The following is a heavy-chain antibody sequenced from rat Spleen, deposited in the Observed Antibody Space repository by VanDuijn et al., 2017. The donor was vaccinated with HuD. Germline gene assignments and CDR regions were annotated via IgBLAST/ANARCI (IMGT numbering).Heavy chain of an antibody. Sequence: EVQLVESGGGLVQPGRSLKLSCSASGFTFSNYGMARVRQAPTKGLEWVAVISYDGSRTYYRDSVKGRFTISRDNAKTTLYLQMDSLRSEDTATYYCARQWDYWGQGVMVTVSS. J-gene: IGHJ2*01. V-gene: IGHV5-29*01. CDR3: ARQWDY. CDR2: ISYDGSRT. CDR1: GFTFSNYG.